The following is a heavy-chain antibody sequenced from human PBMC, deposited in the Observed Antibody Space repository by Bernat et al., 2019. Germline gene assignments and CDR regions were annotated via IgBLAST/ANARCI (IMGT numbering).Heavy chain of an antibody. D-gene: IGHD1-26*01. CDR3: ARATGWEHHYFDY. CDR1: GYTFTSYA. V-gene: IGHV1-3*05. J-gene: IGHJ4*02. Sequence: QVQLVQSGAEEKKPGASVKVSCKASGYTFTSYAMHWVRQAPGQRLEWMGWINAGNGNTKYSQKFQGRVTITRDTSASTAYMELSSLRSEDTAVYYCARATGWEHHYFDYWGQGTLVTVSS. CDR2: INAGNGNT.